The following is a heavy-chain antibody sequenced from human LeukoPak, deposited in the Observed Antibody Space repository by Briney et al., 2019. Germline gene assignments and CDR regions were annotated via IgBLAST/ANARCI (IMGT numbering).Heavy chain of an antibody. CDR2: IYHSGST. CDR1: GGSISSGNW. J-gene: IGHJ6*02. CDR3: ARVPYYYYGMDV. Sequence: SETLSLTCAVSGGSISSGNWWSWVRQPPGKGLEWIGEIYHSGSTNYNPSLKSRVTISVDKSRNQFSLKLSSVTAADMAVYYCARVPYYYYGMDVWGQGTTVTVS. V-gene: IGHV4-4*02.